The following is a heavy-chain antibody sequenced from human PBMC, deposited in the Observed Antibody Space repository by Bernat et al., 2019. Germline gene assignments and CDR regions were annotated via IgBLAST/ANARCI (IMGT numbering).Heavy chain of an antibody. CDR1: GFTFSSYA. D-gene: IGHD6-19*01. V-gene: IGHV3-30-3*01. CDR2: MSSDGSNK. CDR3: ARDRYSSGWYGTDDYYGMDV. Sequence: QVQLVESGGGVVQPGRSLRLSCAASGFTFSSYAMHWVRQAPGKGLEWVAVMSSDGSNKKHADSVKGRFTISRDDFKNTLYLEMNSLRVEDTAVYYCARDRYSSGWYGTDDYYGMDVWGQGTTVTVSS. J-gene: IGHJ6*02.